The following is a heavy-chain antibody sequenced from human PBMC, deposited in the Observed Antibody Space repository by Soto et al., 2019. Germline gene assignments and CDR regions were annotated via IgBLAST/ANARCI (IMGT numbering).Heavy chain of an antibody. J-gene: IGHJ4*02. CDR2: IIPIFGTA. CDR1: GGTFSSYA. Sequence: GASVKVSCKASGGTFSSYAISWVRQAPGQGLEWMGGIIPIFGTANYAQKFQGRVTITADESTSTAYMELSSLRSEGTAVYYCARDLGTSSSWYFDYWGQGTLVTVSS. CDR3: ARDLGTSSSWYFDY. D-gene: IGHD6-13*01. V-gene: IGHV1-69*13.